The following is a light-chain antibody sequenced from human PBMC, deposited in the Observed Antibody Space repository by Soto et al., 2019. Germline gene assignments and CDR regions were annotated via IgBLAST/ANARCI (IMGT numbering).Light chain of an antibody. CDR2: SAS. V-gene: IGKV3-15*01. Sequence: ETVMTQSPATLSVSPGERATLSYRASQGVSSNLAWYQQKPGQAPRLLIYSASPRATGIPARFSGSGSGTEFTLTISSLQSEDFAVYYCQQYNNWPPITFGQGTKLEIK. CDR3: QQYNNWPPIT. CDR1: QGVSSN. J-gene: IGKJ2*01.